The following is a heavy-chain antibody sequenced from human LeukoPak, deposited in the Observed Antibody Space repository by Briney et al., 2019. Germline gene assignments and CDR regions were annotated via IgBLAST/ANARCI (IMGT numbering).Heavy chain of an antibody. V-gene: IGHV3-33*06. J-gene: IGHJ4*02. CDR3: AKDLAMVRGVALDY. D-gene: IGHD3-10*01. CDR1: GFTFSSYG. Sequence: GRSLRLSCAASGFTFSSYGMHWVRQAPGKGLEWVAVIWYDGINKYYADSVKGRFTISRDNSKNTLYLQMNSLRAEDTAVYYCAKDLAMVRGVALDYWGQGTLVTVSS. CDR2: IWYDGINK.